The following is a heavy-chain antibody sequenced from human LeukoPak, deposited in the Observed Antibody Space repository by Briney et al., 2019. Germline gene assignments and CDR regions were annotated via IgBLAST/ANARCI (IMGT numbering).Heavy chain of an antibody. D-gene: IGHD2-21*02. CDR1: GGTFISYA. J-gene: IGHJ4*02. CDR2: IIPILGIA. V-gene: IGHV1-69*04. Sequence: SVKVSCKGSGGTFISYAISWVRQAPGQGREGMGRIIPILGIANYAQKFQGIVTITADKSTSTAYMELSSLRSEDTAVYYCARDRVSSYCGGDCRYSLNYWGQGTLVTVSS. CDR3: ARDRVSSYCGGDCRYSLNY.